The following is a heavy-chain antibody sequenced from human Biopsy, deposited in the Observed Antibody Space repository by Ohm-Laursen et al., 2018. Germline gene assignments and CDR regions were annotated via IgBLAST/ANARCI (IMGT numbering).Heavy chain of an antibody. Sequence: SETLSLTCTVSRGSISSYYWSWIRQPPGKGLEWIGYMSNSGSTNYNPSLKTRVTISLDTPKNQFSLKLSSVTAADTAVYYCARDSGILNYGNFKYYHYYGMDVWGQGTKVTVSS. V-gene: IGHV4-59*01. CDR3: ARDSGILNYGNFKYYHYYGMDV. CDR2: MSNSGST. CDR1: RGSISSYY. D-gene: IGHD4-11*01. J-gene: IGHJ6*02.